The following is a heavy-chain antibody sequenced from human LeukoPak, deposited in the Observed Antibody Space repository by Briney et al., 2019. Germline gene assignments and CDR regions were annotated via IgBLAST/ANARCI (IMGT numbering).Heavy chain of an antibody. D-gene: IGHD2-2*01. J-gene: IGHJ5*02. V-gene: IGHV4-61*05. CDR2: IYYSGST. CDR3: GRGRDGVVPT. Sequence: PSETLSLTCTVSGDSISSSIYYWGWIRQPPGEGLEWIGYIYYSGSTNYNPSLKSRVTISVDTSKNQFSLKLTSVTAADTAVYYCGRGRDGVVPTWGQGTLVTVSS. CDR1: GDSISSSIYY.